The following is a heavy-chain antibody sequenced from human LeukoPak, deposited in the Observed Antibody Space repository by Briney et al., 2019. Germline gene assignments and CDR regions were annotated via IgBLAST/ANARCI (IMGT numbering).Heavy chain of an antibody. CDR1: GGTFSSYA. V-gene: IGHV1-69*04. Sequence: ASVKVSCKASGGTFSSYAISWVRQAPGQGLEWMGRIIPILGIANYAQKFQGRVTITADKSTSTAYMELSSLRSEDTAVYYCANRPPVGTRDRETDYWGQGTLATVSS. D-gene: IGHD3-10*01. CDR3: ANRPPVGTRDRETDY. CDR2: IIPILGIA. J-gene: IGHJ4*02.